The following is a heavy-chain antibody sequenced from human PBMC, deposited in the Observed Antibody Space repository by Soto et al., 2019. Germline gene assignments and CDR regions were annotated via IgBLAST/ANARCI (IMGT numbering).Heavy chain of an antibody. CDR1: GFSVTANY. Sequence: VQVVESGGGLIQPGGSLRLSCEVSGFSVTANYMSWFRQAPGKGLEWVSVIFSGGGTDYVDSVKGRFTIYRDISKNTPYIQMNSLRAEDTALYYCLGYGYWGQGTLVTVSS. D-gene: IGHD5-12*01. CDR2: IFSGGGT. V-gene: IGHV3-53*01. CDR3: LGYGY. J-gene: IGHJ4*02.